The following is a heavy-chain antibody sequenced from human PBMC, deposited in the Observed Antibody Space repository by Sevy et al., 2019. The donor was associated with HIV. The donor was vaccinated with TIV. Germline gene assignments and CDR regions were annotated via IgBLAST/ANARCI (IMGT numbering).Heavy chain of an antibody. CDR1: GFTFSSYA. J-gene: IGHJ6*02. CDR3: ARDSNDCSGGSCPGRGMDV. V-gene: IGHV3-30-3*01. Sequence: GGSLRLSCAASGFTFSSYAMHWVRQAPGKGLEWVAVISYDGSNKYYADSVKGRFTISRENSKNTLYLQMNSLKAEDTAVYYCARDSNDCSGGSCPGRGMDVWGQGTTVTVSS. D-gene: IGHD2-15*01. CDR2: ISYDGSNK.